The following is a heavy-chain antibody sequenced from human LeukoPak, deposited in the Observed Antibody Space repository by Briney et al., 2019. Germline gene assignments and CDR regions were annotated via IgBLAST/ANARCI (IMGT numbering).Heavy chain of an antibody. J-gene: IGHJ4*02. CDR1: GGSISSSSYY. CDR3: ARVVGSDFWSGYYNSKYYFDY. Sequence: PETLSLTCTVSGGSISSSSYYWGWIRQPPGKGLEWIGSIYYSGSTYYNPSLKSRVTISVDTSKNQFSLKLSSVTAADTAVYYCARVVGSDFWSGYYNSKYYFDYWGQRTLVTVSS. D-gene: IGHD3-3*01. V-gene: IGHV4-39*07. CDR2: IYYSGST.